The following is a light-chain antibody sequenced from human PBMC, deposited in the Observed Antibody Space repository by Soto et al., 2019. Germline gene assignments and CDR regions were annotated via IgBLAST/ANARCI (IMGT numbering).Light chain of an antibody. CDR2: KAS. Sequence: DIQMTQSPSTLSGSVGDRVTITCRASQPISSWLAWYQQKPGKAPKLLIYKASTLKSGVPSRFSGSGSGTEFNLNISSLQPDDFATYYCQHYSSYSEAFGQGTKVELK. CDR1: QPISSW. V-gene: IGKV1-5*03. CDR3: QHYSSYSEA. J-gene: IGKJ1*01.